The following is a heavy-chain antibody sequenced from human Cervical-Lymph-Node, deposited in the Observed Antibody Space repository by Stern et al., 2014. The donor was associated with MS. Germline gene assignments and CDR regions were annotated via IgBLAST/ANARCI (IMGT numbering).Heavy chain of an antibody. D-gene: IGHD6-19*01. V-gene: IGHV3-13*01. CDR3: ARGRSIGWPGYWYFYL. Sequence: EVQLLESGGGLVQPGGSLRLSCAASGFTLSNNDMHWIRQATGKGLEWVSGIDTAGDTFYLGSVKGRFTISIEKAKNSLFLQMNSLRAGDTAVYYCARGRSIGWPGYWYFYLWGRGTLVTVSS. CDR1: GFTLSNND. J-gene: IGHJ2*01. CDR2: IDTAGDT.